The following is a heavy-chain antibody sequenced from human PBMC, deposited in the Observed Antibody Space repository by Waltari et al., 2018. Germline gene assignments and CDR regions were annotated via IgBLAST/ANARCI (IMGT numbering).Heavy chain of an antibody. D-gene: IGHD3-22*01. V-gene: IGHV1-8*01. Sequence: QVQLVQSGAEVKKPGASVKVSCKASGYTVTSYDINWVRQATGQGLEWMGWMNPNSGNTGYAQKFQGRVTMTRNTSISTAYMELSSLRSEDTAVYYCARGVYYYDSSGYYYFDYWGQGTLVTVSS. CDR2: MNPNSGNT. J-gene: IGHJ4*02. CDR1: GYTVTSYD. CDR3: ARGVYYYDSSGYYYFDY.